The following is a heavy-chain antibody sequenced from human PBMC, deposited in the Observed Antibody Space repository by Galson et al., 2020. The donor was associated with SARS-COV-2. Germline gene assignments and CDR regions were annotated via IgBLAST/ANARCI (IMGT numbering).Heavy chain of an antibody. CDR2: IFGDEST. D-gene: IGHD3-22*01. J-gene: IGHJ5*01. CDR3: ARAWGYYFESRWDS. V-gene: IGHV3-53*05. Sequence: GGSLRLSCEATGLTIGTHYMNWIRRAPGKGLEWISIIFGDESTDYADSVRGRFTISRDKSKNILYLQMNNLRVEDSAVYYCARAWGYYFESRWDSWGQGSLVTVSS. CDR1: GLTIGTHY.